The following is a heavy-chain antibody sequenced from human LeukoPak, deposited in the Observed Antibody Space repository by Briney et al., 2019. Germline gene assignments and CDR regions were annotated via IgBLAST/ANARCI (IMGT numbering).Heavy chain of an antibody. J-gene: IGHJ3*02. D-gene: IGHD3-3*01. CDR2: IKQDGSEK. CDR3: ARTYDFWDAFDI. V-gene: IGHV3-7*01. Sequence: NIKQDGSEKYYVYSVKGRFTISRDNAKNSLYLQMNSLRAEDTAVYYCARTYDFWDAFDIWGQGTMVTVSS.